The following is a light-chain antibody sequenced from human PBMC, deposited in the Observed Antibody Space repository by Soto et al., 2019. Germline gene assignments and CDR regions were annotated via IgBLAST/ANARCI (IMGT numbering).Light chain of an antibody. CDR1: QDVSSW. J-gene: IGKJ4*01. V-gene: IGKV1-12*01. CDR2: SAS. CDR3: QPANSFPLT. Sequence: DIQVTQSPSSVSASVGDRVIITCRTSQDVSSWLAWYQQKPGKAPELLIYSASTLQTGVPSRFSGSGSGTDVTLTISSLQPEDFATYYCQPANSFPLTFGGGTKVEIK.